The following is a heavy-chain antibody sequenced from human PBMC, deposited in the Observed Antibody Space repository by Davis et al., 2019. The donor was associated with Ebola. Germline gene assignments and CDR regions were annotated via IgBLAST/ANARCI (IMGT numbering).Heavy chain of an antibody. CDR3: ARGAVSLGYYYYYGMDV. D-gene: IGHD2-8*01. CDR2: INHSGST. V-gene: IGHV4-34*01. J-gene: IGHJ6*02. Sequence: MPSETLSLTCAVYGGSFSGYYWSWIRQPPGKGLEWIGEINHSGSTNYNPSLKSRVTISVDTSKNQFPLKLSSVTAADTAVYYCARGAVSLGYYYYYGMDVWGQGTTVTVSS. CDR1: GGSFSGYY.